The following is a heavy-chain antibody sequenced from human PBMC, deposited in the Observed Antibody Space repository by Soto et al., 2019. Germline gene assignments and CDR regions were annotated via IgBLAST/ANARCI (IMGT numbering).Heavy chain of an antibody. CDR1: GCACTGYG. CDR3: ARDHQLPYCSSTRCYVGNLQFDY. J-gene: IGHJ4*02. D-gene: IGHD2-2*01. CDR2: ISAYNGNT. Sequence: ASVKVSCKASGCACTGYGISWVRQAPGKGLEWMGWISAYNGNTNYAQKLQGRVTMTTDTSTSTAYMELRSLRSDDTAVYYCARDHQLPYCSSTRCYVGNLQFDYWGQGTLVTVSS. V-gene: IGHV1-18*01.